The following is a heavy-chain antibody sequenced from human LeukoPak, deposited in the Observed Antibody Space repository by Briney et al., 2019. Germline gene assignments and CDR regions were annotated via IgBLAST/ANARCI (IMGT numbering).Heavy chain of an antibody. D-gene: IGHD6-6*01. CDR2: IYYSGST. J-gene: IGHJ4*02. V-gene: IGHV4-59*01. Sequence: SETLSLTCTVSGGSISNYYWSWIRQPPGKGLEWIGYIYYSGSTNSNPSLKSRVTISVDTSKNQFSLKLSSVTAVDTAVYYCARAGQFIAARPISFDYWGQGTLVTVSS. CDR3: ARAGQFIAARPISFDY. CDR1: GGSISNYY.